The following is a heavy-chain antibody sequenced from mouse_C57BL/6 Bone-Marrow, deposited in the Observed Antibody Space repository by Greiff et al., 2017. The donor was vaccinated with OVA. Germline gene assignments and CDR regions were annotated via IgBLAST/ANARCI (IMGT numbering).Heavy chain of an antibody. D-gene: IGHD1-1*01. J-gene: IGHJ1*03. CDR2: IDPENGDT. CDR1: GFNIKDDY. V-gene: IGHV14-4*01. CDR3: TKAYYGRNWYFDV. Sequence: VHVKQSGAELVRPGASVKLSCTASGFNIKDDYMHWVQQRPEQGLEWIGWIDPENGDTEYASKFQGKATITADTSSNTAYLQLSSLTSEDTAVYYCTKAYYGRNWYFDVWGTGTTVTVSS.